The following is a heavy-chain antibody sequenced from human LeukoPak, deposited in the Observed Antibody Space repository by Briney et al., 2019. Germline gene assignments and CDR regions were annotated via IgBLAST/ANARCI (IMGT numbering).Heavy chain of an antibody. V-gene: IGHV3-66*01. CDR3: ARECGAVTTWGYFDY. Sequence: PGGSLRLSCAASGSTVSTNYMSWVRQAPGKGLEWVSLIYSGGGTYYADSVKGRFTISRDNSRNTLSLQMNSLRVDETGVYYCARECGAVTTWGYFDYWGQGALVTVSS. CDR2: IYSGGGT. J-gene: IGHJ4*02. D-gene: IGHD4-17*01. CDR1: GSTVSTNY.